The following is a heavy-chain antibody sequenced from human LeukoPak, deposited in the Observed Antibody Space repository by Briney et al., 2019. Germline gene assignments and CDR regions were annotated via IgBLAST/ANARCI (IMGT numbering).Heavy chain of an antibody. Sequence: SETLSLTCTVSGGSISSYYWSWIRQPAGKGLEWIGRIYTSGSTNYNPSLKSRVTMSADTSKNQFSLKLSSVTAADTAVYYCARGPPPGYSSGWYSGNWFDPWGQGTLVTVSS. J-gene: IGHJ5*02. CDR3: ARGPPPGYSSGWYSGNWFDP. CDR2: IYTSGST. V-gene: IGHV4-4*07. CDR1: GGSISSYY. D-gene: IGHD6-19*01.